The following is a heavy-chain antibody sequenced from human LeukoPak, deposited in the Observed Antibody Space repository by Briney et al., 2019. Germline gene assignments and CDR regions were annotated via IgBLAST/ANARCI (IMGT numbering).Heavy chain of an antibody. CDR2: IYDGTGDT. V-gene: IGHV3-53*01. Sequence: GGSLRLSCALSGFAVSIILMSWVRPAPGEGLEWVSFIYDGTGDTYYANSVKGRFTISRNTSKNTLYIPMSSLGAEDTAMYYCAARRAGTCNFYFVYWGQGTLVTVSS. J-gene: IGHJ4*02. CDR3: AARRAGTCNFYFVY. CDR1: GFAVSIIL. D-gene: IGHD6-13*01.